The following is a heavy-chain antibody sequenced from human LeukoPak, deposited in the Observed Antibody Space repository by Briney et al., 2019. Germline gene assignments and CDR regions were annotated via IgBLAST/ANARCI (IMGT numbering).Heavy chain of an antibody. J-gene: IGHJ4*02. D-gene: IGHD6-6*01. CDR1: GYSFSTYW. Sequence: GESLKISCKGFGYSFSTYWIGWVRQTPGKGLEWLGIIYPRDSDTRYSPSFQGQVTISADKSISTAYLQWHSLKASDTAIFYCARSIASSFIDFDHWGQETLVTVSS. CDR2: IYPRDSDT. V-gene: IGHV5-51*01. CDR3: ARSIASSFIDFDH.